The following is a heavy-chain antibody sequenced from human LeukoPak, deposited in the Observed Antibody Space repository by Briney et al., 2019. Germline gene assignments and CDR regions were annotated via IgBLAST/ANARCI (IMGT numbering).Heavy chain of an antibody. CDR2: IYTSGST. V-gene: IGHV4-61*02. CDR1: GGSISSGSYY. Sequence: PSETLSLTCTVSGGSISSGSYYWSWIRQPAGKGVEWIGRIYTSGSTNYNPSLKSRVTISVDTSKNQFSLKLSSVTAADTAVYYCARVRQTGYSSGWTTSWGQGTLVTVSS. CDR3: ARVRQTGYSSGWTTS. D-gene: IGHD6-19*01. J-gene: IGHJ4*02.